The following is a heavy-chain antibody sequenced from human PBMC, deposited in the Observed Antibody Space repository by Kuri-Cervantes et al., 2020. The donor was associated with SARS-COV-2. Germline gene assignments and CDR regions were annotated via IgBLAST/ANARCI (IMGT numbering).Heavy chain of an antibody. J-gene: IGHJ6*02. CDR2: IYYSGST. CDR3: ASGLYYGSGSRGVDV. Sequence: GSLRLSCTVSGGSISSSSYYWGWIRQPPGKGLEWIGSIYYSGSTYYNPSLKSRVTISVDTSKNQFSLKLSSVTAADTAVYYCASGLYYGSGSRGVDVWGQGNTVTVSS. CDR1: GGSISSSSYY. V-gene: IGHV4-39*01. D-gene: IGHD3-10*01.